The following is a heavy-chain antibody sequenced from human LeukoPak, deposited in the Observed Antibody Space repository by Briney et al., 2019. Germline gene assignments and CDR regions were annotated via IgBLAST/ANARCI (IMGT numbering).Heavy chain of an antibody. CDR3: ARGRGRRWNSSSSGNFDY. J-gene: IGHJ4*02. V-gene: IGHV4-34*01. D-gene: IGHD6-13*01. CDR2: INHSGST. CDR1: GGSFSGYY. Sequence: SETLSLTCAVYGGSFSGYYWSWIRQPPGKGLEWIGEINHSGSTNYNPSLKSRVTISVDTSKNQFSLKLSSVTAADTAVYYCARGRGRRWNSSSSGNFDYWGQGTLVTVSS.